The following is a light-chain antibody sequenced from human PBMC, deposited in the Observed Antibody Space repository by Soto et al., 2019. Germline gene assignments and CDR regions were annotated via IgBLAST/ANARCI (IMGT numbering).Light chain of an antibody. Sequence: DIQLTQSPSTLSASVGDRVTITCRASQSISSWLAWYQQKPGKAPKLLIYKASSLESGVPSRFSGSGSGTDFTLTISSLQPEDFATYYCQQSYSTGYTFGQGTKVDIK. J-gene: IGKJ2*01. CDR3: QQSYSTGYT. CDR1: QSISSW. V-gene: IGKV1-5*03. CDR2: KAS.